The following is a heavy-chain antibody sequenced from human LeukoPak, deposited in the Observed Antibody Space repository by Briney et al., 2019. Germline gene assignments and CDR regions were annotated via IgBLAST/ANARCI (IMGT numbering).Heavy chain of an antibody. D-gene: IGHD2-2*01. CDR1: GFTFSDYN. CDR2: ISSSSNYI. V-gene: IGHV3-21*01. CDR3: ARGYCSSTSCYFDS. J-gene: IGHJ4*02. Sequence: GGSLRLSCAASGFTFSDYNMNWVRQAPGKGLEWVSSISSSSNYIYYADSVKGRFTISRDNAKNSLYVQVNSLRAEDTAVYYCARGYCSSTSCYFDSWGLGTLVTVSS.